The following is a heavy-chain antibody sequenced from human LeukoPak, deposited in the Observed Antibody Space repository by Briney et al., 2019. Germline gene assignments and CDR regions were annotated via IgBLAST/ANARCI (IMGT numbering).Heavy chain of an antibody. D-gene: IGHD4-17*01. Sequence: GGSLRLSCALSGLTVNDNYMSWVRQARGKALEWVSLIFPDGQTYYADFVQGRFSISRDMSRNSLFLDMSSLRAEDTAVFFCARANPVYGDFDYWGQGTLVTVSS. CDR3: ARANPVYGDFDY. V-gene: IGHV3-53*01. CDR1: GLTVNDNY. CDR2: IFPDGQT. J-gene: IGHJ4*02.